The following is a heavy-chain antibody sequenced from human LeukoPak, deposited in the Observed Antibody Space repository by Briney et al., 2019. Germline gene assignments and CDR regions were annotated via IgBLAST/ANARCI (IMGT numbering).Heavy chain of an antibody. J-gene: IGHJ5*02. V-gene: IGHV1-46*01. D-gene: IGHD3-3*01. Sequence: ASVKVSCKASGYTFTNYYMNWVRQAPGQGLEWMGLMHPTGDSTNYAQKFQGRVTLTRDTSTGTFYMELSSLTSEDTGVYYCARHDFDLPMVYSFFVHWGQGTLVTVSS. CDR2: MHPTGDST. CDR1: GYTFTNYY. CDR3: ARHDFDLPMVYSFFVH.